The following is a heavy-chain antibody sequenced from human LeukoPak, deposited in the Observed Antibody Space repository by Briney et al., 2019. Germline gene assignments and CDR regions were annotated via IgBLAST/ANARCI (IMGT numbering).Heavy chain of an antibody. J-gene: IGHJ4*02. CDR2: IYYSGNT. CDR1: GGSISSSSYY. Sequence: PSETLSLTCTVSGGSISSSSYYWGWVRQPPGKGLEWIGSIYYSGNTYYNPSLKSRVTISVDTSKNQFSLKLSSVTAADTAVYYCARAPGGCYSSSCLDYWGQGTLVTVSS. V-gene: IGHV4-39*07. CDR3: ARAPGGCYSSSCLDY. D-gene: IGHD6-13*01.